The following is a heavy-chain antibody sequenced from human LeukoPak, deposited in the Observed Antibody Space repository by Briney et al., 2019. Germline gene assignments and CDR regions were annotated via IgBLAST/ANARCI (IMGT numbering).Heavy chain of an antibody. V-gene: IGHV4-59*01. CDR1: GGSISSYY. D-gene: IGHD3-9*01. J-gene: IGHJ4*02. CDR2: IYYSGST. Sequence: SETLSLTCTVSGGSISSYYWSWIRQPPGKGLEWIGYIYYSGSTNYNPSLKSRVTTSVDTSKNQFSLKLSSVTAADTAVYYCARGGGLRYFDWLGQGTLVTVSS. CDR3: ARGGGLRYFDW.